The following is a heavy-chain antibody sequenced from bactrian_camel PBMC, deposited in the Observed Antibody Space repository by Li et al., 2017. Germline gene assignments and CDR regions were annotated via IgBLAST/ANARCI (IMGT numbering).Heavy chain of an antibody. V-gene: IGHV3S66*01. CDR2: SGTDGTT. CDR3: ATRDYGLGFFHY. J-gene: IGHJ4*01. D-gene: IGHD5*01. CDR1: GAPLDDFD. Sequence: DVQLVESGGGLVQAGGSLRLSCRISGAPLDDFDMHWYRQDDGNECELVSRSGTDGTTHYGDSVKGRFTISRDNAKNTVYLQMNSLKTEDTAVYYCATRDYGLGFFHYWGQGTQVTVS.